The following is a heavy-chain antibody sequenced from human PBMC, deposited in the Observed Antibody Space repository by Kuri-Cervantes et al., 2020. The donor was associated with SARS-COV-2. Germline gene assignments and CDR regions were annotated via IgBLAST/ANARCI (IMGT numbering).Heavy chain of an antibody. Sequence: SVKVSFKASGGTFSRYAISWVRQAPGQGLERMGRIIPILGTANYAQKFQGRVTITAYKSTSTAYMELSSLRSEDTAVYYCAAWGFPIVGATGPDAFDIWGQGTMVTVSS. J-gene: IGHJ3*02. CDR1: GGTFSRYA. CDR3: AAWGFPIVGATGPDAFDI. V-gene: IGHV1-69*04. D-gene: IGHD1-26*01. CDR2: IIPILGTA.